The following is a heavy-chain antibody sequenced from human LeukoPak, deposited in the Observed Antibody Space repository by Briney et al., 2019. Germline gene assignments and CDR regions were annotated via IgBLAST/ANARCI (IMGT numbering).Heavy chain of an antibody. J-gene: IGHJ6*03. CDR2: INPNSGGT. D-gene: IGHD3-10*01. CDR1: GYTFSSYG. Sequence: GASVKVSCKASGYTFSSYGFSWVRQAPGQGLEWMGWINPNSGGTNYAQKFQGRVTMTRDTSISTAYMELSSLRSEDTAVYYCARDLTDHYYGRDYYYYMDVWGKGTTVTISS. V-gene: IGHV1-2*02. CDR3: ARDLTDHYYGRDYYYYMDV.